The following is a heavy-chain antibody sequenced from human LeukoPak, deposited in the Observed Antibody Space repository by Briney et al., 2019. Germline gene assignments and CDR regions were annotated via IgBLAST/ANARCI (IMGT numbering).Heavy chain of an antibody. D-gene: IGHD6-13*01. CDR2: IYYSGST. CDR3: ARVGAAAGPNYYYYYYMDV. J-gene: IGHJ6*03. V-gene: IGHV4-61*03. CDR1: GYSISSGYY. Sequence: PSETLSLTCTVSGYSISSGYYWGWIRPPPGKGLEWIGYIYYSGSTNYNPSLKSRVTISVDTSKNHFSLKLSSVTAADTAVYYCARVGAAAGPNYYYYYYMDVWGKGTTVTVSS.